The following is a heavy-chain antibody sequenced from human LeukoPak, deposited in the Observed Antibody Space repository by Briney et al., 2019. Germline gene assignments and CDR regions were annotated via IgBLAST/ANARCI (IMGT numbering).Heavy chain of an antibody. CDR1: GFTFSNYA. CDR2: ISGSGGGT. D-gene: IGHD6-13*01. J-gene: IGHJ4*02. Sequence: PGGSLRLSCAASGFTFSNYAMTWVRQAPGKGLEWVSGISGSGGGTYYTDSVKGRFTISRDNSKNTLYLQMKSLRPEDTAIYYCAKAFSSSWYGFDYWGQGTLATVSS. V-gene: IGHV3-23*01. CDR3: AKAFSSSWYGFDY.